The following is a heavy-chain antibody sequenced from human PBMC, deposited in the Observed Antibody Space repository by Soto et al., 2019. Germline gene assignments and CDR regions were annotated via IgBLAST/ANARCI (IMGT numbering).Heavy chain of an antibody. Sequence: GASVKVSCKASGYTFTSYGISWVRQAPGQGLEWMGWISAYSGNTGYAQKFQGRVTMTRNTSISTAYMELSSLRSEDTAVYYCARGVTYYDFWSGYYFGMDVWGQGTTVTVSS. D-gene: IGHD3-3*01. CDR2: ISAYSGNT. CDR1: GYTFTSYG. V-gene: IGHV1-8*02. CDR3: ARGVTYYDFWSGYYFGMDV. J-gene: IGHJ6*02.